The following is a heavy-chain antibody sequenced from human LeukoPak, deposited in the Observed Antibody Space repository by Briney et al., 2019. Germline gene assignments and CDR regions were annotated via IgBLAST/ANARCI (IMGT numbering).Heavy chain of an antibody. V-gene: IGHV7-4-1*02. CDR3: ARGGILLRYFDWLPPDY. Sequence: ASVKVSCKASGYTFTSYAMNWVRQAPGQGLEWMGWISTNTGNPTYAQGFTGRFVFSLDTSVSTAYLQISSLKAEDTAVYYCARGGILLRYFDWLPPDYWGQGTLVTVSS. CDR1: GYTFTSYA. CDR2: ISTNTGNP. J-gene: IGHJ4*02. D-gene: IGHD3-9*01.